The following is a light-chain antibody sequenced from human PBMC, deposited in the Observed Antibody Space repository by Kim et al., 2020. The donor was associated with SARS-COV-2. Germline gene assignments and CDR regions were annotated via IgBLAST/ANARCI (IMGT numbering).Light chain of an antibody. V-gene: IGLV1-51*01. CDR3: GAWDSSLSAVI. J-gene: IGLJ2*01. Sequence: GQKVTFSCAGSSSNMGKKYVSWYQQLPGTAPKLLIYDNNKRPSGIPDRFFGSKSRTSATLGITGLQTGDEADYYCGAWDSSLSAVIFGGGTQLTVL. CDR2: DNN. CDR1: SSNMGKKY.